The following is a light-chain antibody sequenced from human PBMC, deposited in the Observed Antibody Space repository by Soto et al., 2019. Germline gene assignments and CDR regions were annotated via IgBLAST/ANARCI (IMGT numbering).Light chain of an antibody. Sequence: QSALTQPASVPGSPGQSITISCTGTSSDVGGYNSVSWYQHHPGKAPKLMIYDVSNRPSGVSNRFSGSKSGNTASLTISGLQAEDEADYYCSSYTSSSTLVFGTGTKVTVL. CDR1: SSDVGGYNS. J-gene: IGLJ1*01. CDR3: SSYTSSSTLV. V-gene: IGLV2-14*03. CDR2: DVS.